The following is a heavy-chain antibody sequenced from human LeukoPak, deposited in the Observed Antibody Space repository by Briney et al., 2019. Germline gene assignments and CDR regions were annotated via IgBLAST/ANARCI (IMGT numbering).Heavy chain of an antibody. D-gene: IGHD2-21*02. CDR1: GGSISSGGYS. Sequence: SETLSLTCAVSGGSISSGGYSWSWIRQPPGKGLEWIGYIYHSGSTYYNPSLKSRVTISVDRSKNQFSLKLSSVTAADTAVYYCARASLAYCGGDCYYYWYFDLWGRGTLVTVSS. CDR2: IYHSGST. CDR3: ARASLAYCGGDCYYYWYFDL. J-gene: IGHJ2*01. V-gene: IGHV4-30-2*01.